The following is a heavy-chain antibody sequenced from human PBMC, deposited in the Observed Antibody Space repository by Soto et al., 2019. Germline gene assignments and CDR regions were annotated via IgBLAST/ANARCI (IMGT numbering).Heavy chain of an antibody. CDR3: ARGDYNYDFMDV. Sequence: PSETLSLTCTVSGGSISTYYWSWIRQPPGKGLEWIGYIYYSGSTNYNPSLKSRVTISVDTSKNQFSLKLSSVIAADTAVYYCARGDYNYDFMDVWGQRTTVTVSS. CDR1: GGSISTYY. V-gene: IGHV4-59*01. D-gene: IGHD1-26*01. CDR2: IYYSGST. J-gene: IGHJ6*03.